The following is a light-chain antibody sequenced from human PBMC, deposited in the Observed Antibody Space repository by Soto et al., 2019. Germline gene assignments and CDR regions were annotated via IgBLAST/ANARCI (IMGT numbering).Light chain of an antibody. CDR1: NIGTKS. V-gene: IGLV3-21*02. J-gene: IGLJ3*02. CDR2: DDS. CDR3: QVWDSSSDHRGV. Sequence: SYELAQPPSVSVAPGQTARITCGGSNIGTKSVHWYQQKPGQAPVLVVYDDSDRPSGIPERLSGSNSGNTATLTISRVEAGDEAEYYCQVWDSSSDHRGVFGGGTQLTVL.